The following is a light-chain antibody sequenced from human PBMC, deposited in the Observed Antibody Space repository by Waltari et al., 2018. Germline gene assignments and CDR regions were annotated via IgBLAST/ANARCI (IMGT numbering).Light chain of an antibody. CDR2: YDS. CDR3: QVWDSSSDHVV. CDR1: NIGSKS. J-gene: IGLJ2*01. V-gene: IGLV3-21*04. Sequence: SYVLTQPPSVSVAPRKPARITCGGNNIGSKSVHWYQQKPGQAPALVIYYDSDRPSGIPERFSGSNSGNTATLTISRVEAGDEADYYCQVWDSSSDHVVFGGGTKLTVL.